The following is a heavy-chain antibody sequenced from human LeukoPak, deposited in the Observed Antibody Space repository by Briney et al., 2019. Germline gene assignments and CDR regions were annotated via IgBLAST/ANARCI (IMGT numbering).Heavy chain of an antibody. CDR1: GGSISSYY. J-gene: IGHJ4*02. Sequence: SETLSLTCTVSGGSISSYYWSWIRQPPGKGLEWIGEINHSGSTNYNPSLKSRVTISVDTSKNQFSLKLSSVTAADTAVYYCARHRAVAGLQTAAEVDYWGQGTLVTVSS. CDR2: INHSGST. V-gene: IGHV4-34*01. CDR3: ARHRAVAGLQTAAEVDY. D-gene: IGHD6-19*01.